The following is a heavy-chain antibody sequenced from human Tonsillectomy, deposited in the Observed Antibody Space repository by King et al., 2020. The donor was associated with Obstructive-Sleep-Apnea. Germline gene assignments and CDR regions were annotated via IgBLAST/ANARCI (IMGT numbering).Heavy chain of an antibody. Sequence: LQLQESGSGLVKPSQTLSFTFAVSGGSISSCGYYWSWIRQPPEKVLEWMGYIYHSGSTYYNPSLKSRVTISVDRSKNQFSLKLSSVTAADTAVYYCARVLDYWGQGTLVTVSS. CDR1: GGSISSCGYY. J-gene: IGHJ4*02. CDR2: IYHSGST. CDR3: ARVLDY. V-gene: IGHV4-30-2*01.